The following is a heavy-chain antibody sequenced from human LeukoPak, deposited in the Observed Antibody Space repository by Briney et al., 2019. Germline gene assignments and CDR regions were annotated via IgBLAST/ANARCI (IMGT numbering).Heavy chain of an antibody. V-gene: IGHV5-51*01. D-gene: IGHD6-13*01. CDR2: IYPGEYDI. CDR3: ARVAIAALPRGGFDP. J-gene: IGHJ5*02. Sequence: GESLKISCKGSGYSFSNYWIGWVRQMPGKGLEWMGIIYPGEYDIRYSPSFQGQVTISADKSISTAYLQWSSLKASDTAMYYCARVAIAALPRGGFDPWGQGTLVTVSS. CDR1: GYSFSNYW.